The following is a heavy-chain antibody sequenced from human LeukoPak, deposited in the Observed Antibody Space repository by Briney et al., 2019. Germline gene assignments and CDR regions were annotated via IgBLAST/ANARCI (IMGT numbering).Heavy chain of an antibody. CDR1: ALTVSGNY. J-gene: IGHJ4*01. Sequence: PGESLRLSCAVSALTVSGNYMSWVRQAPGKGLGWVSAIYSAGNTYYADSVKGRFTISRDSSKNTLYLQKNSLRAEDTAVYYCASSYCGGTLCYDHYWGHGTLVTVSS. V-gene: IGHV3-53*01. D-gene: IGHD2-21*01. CDR3: ASSYCGGTLCYDHY. CDR2: IYSAGNT.